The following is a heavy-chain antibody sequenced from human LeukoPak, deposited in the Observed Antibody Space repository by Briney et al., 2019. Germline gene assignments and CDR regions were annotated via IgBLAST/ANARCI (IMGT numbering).Heavy chain of an antibody. CDR1: GFTFSSYA. Sequence: GGSLRLSCAASGFTFSSYAMSWVRQAPGKGLEWVSAISGSGGSTYYADSVKGRFTISRDNSKNTLYLQMNSLRAEDTAVYYCAKSYSYGSGSYYTYFDYWGQGTLVTVSS. CDR3: AKSYSYGSGSYYTYFDY. J-gene: IGHJ4*02. CDR2: ISGSGGST. D-gene: IGHD3-10*01. V-gene: IGHV3-23*01.